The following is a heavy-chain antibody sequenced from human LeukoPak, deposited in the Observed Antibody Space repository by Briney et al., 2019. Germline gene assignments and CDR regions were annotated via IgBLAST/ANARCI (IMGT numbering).Heavy chain of an antibody. CDR3: AREGIMITFGGPVPFDP. CDR2: TSTNNGNT. J-gene: IGHJ5*02. Sequence: ASVKVSCKASGYTFTSYGISWVRQAPGQGLECMGWTSTNNGNTNYAQKLQGRVTMTTDTSTSTAYMELRSLRSDDTAVYYRAREGIMITFGGPVPFDPWGQGTLVTVSS. D-gene: IGHD3-16*01. V-gene: IGHV1-18*01. CDR1: GYTFTSYG.